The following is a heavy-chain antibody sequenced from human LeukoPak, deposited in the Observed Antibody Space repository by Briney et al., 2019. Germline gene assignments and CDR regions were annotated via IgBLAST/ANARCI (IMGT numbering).Heavy chain of an antibody. CDR3: ARHGSITMVRGRLRYYYMDV. J-gene: IGHJ6*03. Sequence: GGSLRLSCAASGFTFSSYSMNWVRQAPGKGLEWVSYISSSSSTIYYADSVKGRFTISRDNAKNSLYLQMNSLRAEDTAVYYCARHGSITMVRGRLRYYYMDVWGKGTTVTISS. V-gene: IGHV3-48*01. D-gene: IGHD3-10*01. CDR1: GFTFSSYS. CDR2: ISSSSSTI.